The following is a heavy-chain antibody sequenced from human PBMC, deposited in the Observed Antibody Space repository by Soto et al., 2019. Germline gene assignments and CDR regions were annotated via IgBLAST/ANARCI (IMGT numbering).Heavy chain of an antibody. CDR1: GYTLTELS. J-gene: IGHJ6*02. D-gene: IGHD2-8*01. V-gene: IGHV1-24*01. CDR3: ATKGYCTNGVCPTDYYSGMDV. CDR2: FDPEDGET. Sequence: ASVKVSCKVSGYTLTELSMHWVRQAPGKGLEWMGGFDPEDGETIYAQKFQGRVTMTEDTSTDTAYMELSSLRSEDTAVYYCATKGYCTNGVCPTDYYSGMDVWGQGTTVTVSS.